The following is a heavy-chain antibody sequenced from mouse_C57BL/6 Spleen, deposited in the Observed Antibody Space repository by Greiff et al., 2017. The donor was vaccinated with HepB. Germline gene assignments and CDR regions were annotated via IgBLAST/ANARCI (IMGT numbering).Heavy chain of an antibody. CDR1: GFTFSSYA. J-gene: IGHJ2*01. V-gene: IGHV5-4*01. CDR3: ARDRDGYLDY. D-gene: IGHD2-3*01. Sequence: EVKVVESGGGLVKPGGSLKLSCAASGFTFSSYAMSWVRQTPEKRLEWVATISDGGSYTYYPDNVKGRFTISRDNAKNNLYLQMSHLKSEDTAMYYCARDRDGYLDYWGQGTTLTVSS. CDR2: ISDGGSYT.